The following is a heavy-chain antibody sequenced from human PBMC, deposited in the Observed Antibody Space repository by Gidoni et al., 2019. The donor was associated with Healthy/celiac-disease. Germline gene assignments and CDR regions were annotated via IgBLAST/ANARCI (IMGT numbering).Heavy chain of an antibody. CDR3: ARDRPDYGDYGYYGMDV. CDR2: LYYSGST. Sequence: QVQLQESGPGLVKPSQTLSLTCTVSGGSISRGGYYWSWTRQHPGKGLEWIGYLYYSGSTYYNPSLKSRVTISVDTSKNQFSLKLSSVTAADTAVYYCARDRPDYGDYGYYGMDVWGQGTTVTVSS. CDR1: GGSISRGGYY. J-gene: IGHJ6*02. D-gene: IGHD4-17*01. V-gene: IGHV4-31*03.